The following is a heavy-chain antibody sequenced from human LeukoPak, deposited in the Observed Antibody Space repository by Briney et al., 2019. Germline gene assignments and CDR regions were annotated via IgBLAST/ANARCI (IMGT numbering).Heavy chain of an antibody. Sequence: PGGSLRLSCAASGFTFSDYYMSWIRQAPGKGLEWISYITNGDTSRYYADSVKGRFTISRDNTRNSLYLQMISLRAEDTAVYYCARRSNGTYSNYGLDVWGQGTTVTVSS. CDR2: ITNGDTSR. J-gene: IGHJ6*02. D-gene: IGHD1-1*01. CDR3: ARRSNGTYSNYGLDV. V-gene: IGHV3-11*01. CDR1: GFTFSDYY.